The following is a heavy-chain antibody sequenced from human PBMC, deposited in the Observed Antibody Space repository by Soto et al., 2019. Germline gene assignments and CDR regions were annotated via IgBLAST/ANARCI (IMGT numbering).Heavy chain of an antibody. CDR1: GGSISSYY. J-gene: IGHJ6*02. CDR3: ARTDLDYYGMDV. CDR2: IYYSGST. V-gene: IGHV4-59*01. Sequence: SETLSLTCTVSGGSISSYYWSWIRQPPGKGLEWIGYIYYSGSTNYNPSPKSRVTISVDTSKNQFSLKLSSVTAADTAVYYCARTDLDYYGMDVWGQGTTVTSP.